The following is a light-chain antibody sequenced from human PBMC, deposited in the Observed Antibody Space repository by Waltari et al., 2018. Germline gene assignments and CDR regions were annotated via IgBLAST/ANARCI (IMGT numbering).Light chain of an antibody. V-gene: IGKV3-20*01. CDR1: QSVSSTY. CDR2: AAS. CDR3: QQHGSSPRT. J-gene: IGKJ2*01. Sequence: ILLTPAPGTLSLSPGASATLPCRASQSVSSTYLAWYRQKPGQAPRLLSYAASSRATGIPDRFSGSGSGTDFTLTISRLEPEDFAVYYCQQHGSSPRTFGQGTKVEIK.